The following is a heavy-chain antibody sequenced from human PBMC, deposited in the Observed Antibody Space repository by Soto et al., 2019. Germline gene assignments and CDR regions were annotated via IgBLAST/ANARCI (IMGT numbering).Heavy chain of an antibody. CDR1: GGTFSSYA. D-gene: IGHD2-21*02. CDR2: IIPIFGTA. V-gene: IGHV1-69*13. Sequence: SVKVSCKASGGTFSSYAISWVRQAPGQGLEWMGGIIPIFGTANYAQKFQGRVTITADESTSTAYMELSSLRSEDTAVYYCAREGGMDVVVTARPDYYYGMDVWGQGTTVTVSS. J-gene: IGHJ6*02. CDR3: AREGGMDVVVTARPDYYYGMDV.